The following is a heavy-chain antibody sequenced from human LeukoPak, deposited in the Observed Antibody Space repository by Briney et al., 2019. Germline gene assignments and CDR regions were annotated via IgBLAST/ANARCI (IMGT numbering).Heavy chain of an antibody. CDR2: ISAYNGNT. CDR3: ASVSGYSSGWYWFDP. Sequence: ASVKVSCKASGYTFTSYGISWVRQAPGQGLEWMGWISAYNGNTNYAQKLQGRVTMTTDTSTSTVYMELSSLRSEDTAVYYCASVSGYSSGWYWFDPWGQGTLVTVSS. CDR1: GYTFTSYG. J-gene: IGHJ5*02. D-gene: IGHD6-19*01. V-gene: IGHV1-18*01.